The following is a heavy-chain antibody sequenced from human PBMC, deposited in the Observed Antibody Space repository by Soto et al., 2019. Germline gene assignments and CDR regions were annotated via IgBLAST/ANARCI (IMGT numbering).Heavy chain of an antibody. CDR1: GFTFNMYS. CDR2: ISSSSSVI. Sequence: EVQLVESGGDLVQRGGSLRLSCAVSGFTFNMYSMNWVRQAPGKGLEWVSYISSSSSVIYYAESVKGRFTVARDNAKNALYLQMNSLRDEDTAVYYCARVAAGATSYYSGSGYDDPSDIWGQGTMVTVSS. D-gene: IGHD3-22*01. J-gene: IGHJ3*02. V-gene: IGHV3-48*02. CDR3: ARVAAGATSYYSGSGYDDPSDI.